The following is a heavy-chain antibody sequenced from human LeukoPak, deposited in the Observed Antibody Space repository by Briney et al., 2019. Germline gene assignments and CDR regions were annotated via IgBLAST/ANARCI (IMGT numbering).Heavy chain of an antibody. CDR2: INPSGGGT. D-gene: IGHD1-1*01. Sequence: ASVKVSCKASGGTFSSYAISWVRQAPGQGLEWMGIINPSGGGTTYAQRFQGRVTMTRDTSTSTVYMELSSLRFEDTAIYYCARDTPPVYNWNDAPFDYWGQGTLVTVSS. CDR3: ARDTPPVYNWNDAPFDY. CDR1: GGTFSSYA. V-gene: IGHV1-46*01. J-gene: IGHJ4*02.